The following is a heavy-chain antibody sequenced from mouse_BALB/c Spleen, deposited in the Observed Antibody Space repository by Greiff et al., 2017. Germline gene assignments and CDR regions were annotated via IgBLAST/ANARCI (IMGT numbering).Heavy chain of an antibody. J-gene: IGHJ4*01. CDR2: IYPGSGGT. CDR3: ARKPMDY. Sequence: VQLQESGPELVKPGASVKISCKASGYTFTSYGINWVKQRPGQGLEWIGYIYPGSGGTAYNQKFKGKATLTADKSSSTVYMQLSSLTSEDSAIYFCARKPMDYWGQGTSVTVSS. CDR1: GYTFTSYG. V-gene: IGHV1-77*01.